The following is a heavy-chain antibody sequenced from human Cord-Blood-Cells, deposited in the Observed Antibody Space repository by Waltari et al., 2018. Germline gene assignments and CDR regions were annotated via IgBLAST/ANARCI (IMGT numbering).Heavy chain of an antibody. V-gene: IGHV3-7*01. Sequence: EVQLVESGGGLVQPGGSLRLSCAASGFTLSSSWMSWARRAPGKGLEWVANIKQDGSEKYYVDSVKGRFTISRDNAKNSLYLQMNSLRAEDTAVYYCARDSYYYYYGMDVWGQGTTVTVSS. J-gene: IGHJ6*02. CDR1: GFTLSSSW. CDR2: IKQDGSEK. CDR3: ARDSYYYYYGMDV.